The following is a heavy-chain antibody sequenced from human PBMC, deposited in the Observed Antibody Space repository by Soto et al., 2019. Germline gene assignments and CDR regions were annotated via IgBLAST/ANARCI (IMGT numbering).Heavy chain of an antibody. V-gene: IGHV2-5*02. Sequence: QITLKESGPTLVKPARTLTLTCTFSGFSLSTSGVGVGWIRQPPGKALEWLALIYWDDDKRYSPSLKSRLTITKDTSKNQVVLTMTNMDPVDTATYYCAHSSYYDFWSGYQPYYFDYWGQGTLVTVSS. CDR1: GFSLSTSGVG. CDR3: AHSSYYDFWSGYQPYYFDY. D-gene: IGHD3-3*01. J-gene: IGHJ4*02. CDR2: IYWDDDK.